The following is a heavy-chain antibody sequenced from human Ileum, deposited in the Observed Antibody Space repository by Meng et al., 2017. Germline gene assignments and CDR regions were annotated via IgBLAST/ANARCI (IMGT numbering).Heavy chain of an antibody. Sequence: VPVAEAGGGVFSPGGSHILSCVTFGFALSNYPLHWIRQAPREGPEWLAVKGPDGSATSYADSIKGRSTISKDISRDTLYLQMNSLPTDDAAVYFCAKERASSGRAGWFDPWGQGTLVTVSS. D-gene: IGHD3-22*01. CDR1: GFALSNYP. V-gene: IGHV3-33*06. CDR3: AKERASSGRAGWFDP. J-gene: IGHJ5*02. CDR2: KGPDGSAT.